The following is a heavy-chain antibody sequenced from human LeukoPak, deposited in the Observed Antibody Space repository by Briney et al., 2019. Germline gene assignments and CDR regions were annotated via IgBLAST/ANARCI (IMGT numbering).Heavy chain of an antibody. J-gene: IGHJ5*02. Sequence: ASVKVSCKASGGTFSSYAISWVRQAPGQGLEWMGRIIPILGIANYAQKFQGRVTITADESTSTAYMELSSLRSEDTAVYYCARKYNWNSKLDWFDPWGQGTLVTVSS. V-gene: IGHV1-69*04. CDR3: ARKYNWNSKLDWFDP. CDR1: GGTFSSYA. CDR2: IIPILGIA. D-gene: IGHD1-7*01.